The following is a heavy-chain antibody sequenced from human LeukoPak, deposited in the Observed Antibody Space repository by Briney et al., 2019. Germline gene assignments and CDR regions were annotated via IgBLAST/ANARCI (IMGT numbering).Heavy chain of an antibody. CDR1: GGSISSYY. CDR2: IYYSGST. CDR3: ARDAYYYDSSGYYYVFDY. V-gene: IGHV4-59*01. D-gene: IGHD3-22*01. J-gene: IGHJ4*02. Sequence: SETLSLTCTVSGGSISSYYWSWIRQPPGKGLEWIGYIYYSGSTNYNPSLKSRATISVDTSKNQFSLKLSSVTAADTAVYYCARDAYYYDSSGYYYVFDYWGQGTLVTVSS.